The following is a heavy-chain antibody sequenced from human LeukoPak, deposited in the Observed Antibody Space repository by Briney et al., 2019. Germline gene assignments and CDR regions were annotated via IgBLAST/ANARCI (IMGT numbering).Heavy chain of an antibody. D-gene: IGHD2/OR15-2a*01. CDR2: INTKTRNP. J-gene: IGHJ1*01. CDR1: GYTFTNYA. V-gene: IGHV7-4-1*02. CDR3: ASGPTGQID. Sequence: GASVKVSCKASGYTFTNYAMNWVRQAPGQGLEWVGWINTKTRNPTYGQDFNGRFVFSLDTSVSTAYLQISSLKAEDTAIYYCASGPTGQIDWGQGTLVTVSS.